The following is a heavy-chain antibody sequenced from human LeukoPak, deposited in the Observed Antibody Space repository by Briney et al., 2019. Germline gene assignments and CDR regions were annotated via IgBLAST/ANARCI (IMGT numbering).Heavy chain of an antibody. CDR2: ISNFGSTI. Sequence: QSGGSLRLSCAASGFTFSSYEMNWVRQAPGKGLEWVSYISNFGSTIYYADSVKGRFTISRDNAKNTLYLELNSLRVEDTATFYCAKGQELDDGVFDSWGQGTMVTVSS. J-gene: IGHJ4*02. D-gene: IGHD1-1*01. V-gene: IGHV3-48*03. CDR3: AKGQELDDGVFDS. CDR1: GFTFSSYE.